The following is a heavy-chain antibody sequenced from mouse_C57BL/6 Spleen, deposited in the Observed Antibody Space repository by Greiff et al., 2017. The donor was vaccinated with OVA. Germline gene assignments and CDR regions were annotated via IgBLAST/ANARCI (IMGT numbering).Heavy chain of an antibody. D-gene: IGHD2-4*01. CDR1: GYTFTDYY. CDR2: IYPGSGNT. CDR3: ASTDYDTWFAY. V-gene: IGHV1-76*01. Sequence: VQLQQSGAELVRPGASVKLSCKASGYTFTDYYINWVKQRPGQGLEWIARIYPGSGNTYYNEKFKGKATLTAEKSSSTAYMQLSSLTSEDVAVYFCASTDYDTWFAYWGQGTLVTVSA. J-gene: IGHJ3*01.